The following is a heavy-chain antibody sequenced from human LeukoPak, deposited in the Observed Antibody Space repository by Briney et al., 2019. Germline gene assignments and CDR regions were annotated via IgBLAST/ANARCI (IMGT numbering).Heavy chain of an antibody. Sequence: GGSLRLSCAASGFTFSSYWMSWVRQAPGKGLEWVANIKQDGSEKYYVDSVKGRFTISRDNAKNSLYLQMNSLRAEDTAVYYCARGREELRSIWGADHYYYYMDAWGKGTTVTVSS. J-gene: IGHJ6*03. D-gene: IGHD1-7*01. CDR3: ARGREELRSIWGADHYYYYMDA. CDR2: IKQDGSEK. CDR1: GFTFSSYW. V-gene: IGHV3-7*01.